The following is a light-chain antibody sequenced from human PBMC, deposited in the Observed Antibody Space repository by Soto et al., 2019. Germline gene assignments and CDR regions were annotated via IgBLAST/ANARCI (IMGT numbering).Light chain of an antibody. V-gene: IGKV3-20*01. J-gene: IGKJ1*01. CDR1: QSVSSSY. CDR3: QQYGSSPT. CDR2: GAS. Sequence: EIVLTQSPCTLSLSTGERATLSCRASQSVSSSYLAWYQQKPGQAPRLLIYGASSRATGIPDRFSGSGSGTDFTLTISRLEPEDFAVYYCQQYGSSPTFGQGTKVDI.